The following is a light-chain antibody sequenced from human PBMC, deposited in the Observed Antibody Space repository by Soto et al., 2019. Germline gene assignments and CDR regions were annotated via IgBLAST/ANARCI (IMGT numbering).Light chain of an antibody. J-gene: IGKJ4*01. Sequence: EIVMTQSPATQSVSPGERATLSCRASQSVSSSLAWYQQKPGQAPRLLIYGASTRATGIPDRFSGTGSGTEFTLTISSLQSEDFAVYYCQQYNNWPLTFGGGTKVESK. V-gene: IGKV3-15*01. CDR2: GAS. CDR1: QSVSSS. CDR3: QQYNNWPLT.